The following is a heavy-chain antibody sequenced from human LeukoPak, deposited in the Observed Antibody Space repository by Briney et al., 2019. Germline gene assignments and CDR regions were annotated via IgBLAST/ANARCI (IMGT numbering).Heavy chain of an antibody. V-gene: IGHV1-18*01. J-gene: IGHJ1*01. Sequence: ASVKVSCKASGYTFTSYGISLVRQAPGQGLEWMGWISAYNGNTNYAQKLQGRVTMTTDTSTSTAYMELRSLRSDDTAVYYCARDQHYYDSSGYELYFQHWGQGTLVTVSS. CDR1: GYTFTSYG. CDR3: ARDQHYYDSSGYELYFQH. D-gene: IGHD3-22*01. CDR2: ISAYNGNT.